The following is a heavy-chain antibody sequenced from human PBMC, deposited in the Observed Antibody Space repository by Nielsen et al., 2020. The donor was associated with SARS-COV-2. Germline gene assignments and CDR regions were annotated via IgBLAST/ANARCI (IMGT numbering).Heavy chain of an antibody. CDR1: GGSISSYY. J-gene: IGHJ4*02. V-gene: IGHV4-59*08. Sequence: SETLSLTCTVSGGSISSYYWSWIRQPPGKGLEWIGYIYYSGSTNYNPSLKSRVTISVDTSKNQFSLKLSSVTAADTAVYYCARLNVDDGHDYWGQGTLVTVSS. CDR3: ARLNVDDGHDY. CDR2: IYYSGST. D-gene: IGHD5-12*01.